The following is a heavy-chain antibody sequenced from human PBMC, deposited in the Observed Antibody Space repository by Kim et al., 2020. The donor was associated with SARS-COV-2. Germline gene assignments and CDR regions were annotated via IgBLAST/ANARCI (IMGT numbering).Heavy chain of an antibody. J-gene: IGHJ4*02. Sequence: GGSLRLSCAASGFTFNTYGMHWVRQAPGKGLEWVAVISYDGSNKYYADSVKGRFIISRDNSKNTLYLQMNSLRIEDTAVYYCAKSFSGSYFGYDYWVQGTLVTVSS. V-gene: IGHV3-30*18. D-gene: IGHD1-26*01. CDR1: GFTFNTYG. CDR2: ISYDGSNK. CDR3: AKSFSGSYFGYDY.